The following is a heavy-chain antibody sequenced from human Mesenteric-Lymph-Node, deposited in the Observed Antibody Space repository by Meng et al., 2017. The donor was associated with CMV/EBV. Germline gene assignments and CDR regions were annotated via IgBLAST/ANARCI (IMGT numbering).Heavy chain of an antibody. Sequence: GSLRLSCTVSGGSISSYYWSWIRQPPGKGLEWIGYIYYSGSTNYNPSLKSRVTISVDTSKNQFSLKLSSVTAADTAVYYCASGGIVVVPAAIPFYAFAIWGQGTMVPLSS. CDR2: IYYSGST. CDR1: GGSISSYY. J-gene: IGHJ3*02. D-gene: IGHD2-2*02. CDR3: ASGGIVVVPAAIPFYAFAI. V-gene: IGHV4-59*01.